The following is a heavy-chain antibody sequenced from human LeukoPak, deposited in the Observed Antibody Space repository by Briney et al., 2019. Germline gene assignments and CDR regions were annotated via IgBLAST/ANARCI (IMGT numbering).Heavy chain of an antibody. J-gene: IGHJ6*03. CDR1: GFTFSSYG. D-gene: IGHD2-21*02. CDR2: ISGSGGST. V-gene: IGHV3-23*01. CDR3: ASFAYCGGDCYSPWTYYYYYMDV. Sequence: PGGTLRLSCAASGFTFSSYGMSWVRQAPGKGLEWVSAISGSGGSTYYADSVKGRFTISRDNSKNTLYLQMNSLRAEDTAVYYCASFAYCGGDCYSPWTYYYYYMDVWGKGTTVTISS.